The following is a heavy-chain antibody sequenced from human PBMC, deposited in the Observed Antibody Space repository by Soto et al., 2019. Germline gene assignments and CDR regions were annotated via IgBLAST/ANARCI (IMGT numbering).Heavy chain of an antibody. D-gene: IGHD6-13*01. V-gene: IGHV1-3*01. CDR3: ARDRVAYSSSRYNWFDP. J-gene: IGHJ5*02. Sequence: FQGRVTITRDTSASTAYMELSSLRSEDTAVYYCARDRVAYSSSRYNWFDPWGQGTLVTVSS.